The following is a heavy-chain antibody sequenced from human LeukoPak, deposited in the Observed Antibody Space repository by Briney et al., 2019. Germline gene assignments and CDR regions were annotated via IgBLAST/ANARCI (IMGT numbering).Heavy chain of an antibody. D-gene: IGHD3-10*01. J-gene: IGHJ5*02. CDR3: ARDRGPGWFDP. CDR1: GFAVSSNY. CDR2: IYSTGTT. Sequence: GGSLRLSCAVSGFAVSSNYVSWVRQAPGKGLEWVSVIYSTGTTFYADSVKGRFTISRDNSKNTVYLQMNGLKPEDAAVYYCARDRGPGWFDPWGQGTLVTVSS. V-gene: IGHV3-66*03.